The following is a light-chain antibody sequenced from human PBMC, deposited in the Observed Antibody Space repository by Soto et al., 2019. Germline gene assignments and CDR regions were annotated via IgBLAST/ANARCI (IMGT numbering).Light chain of an antibody. V-gene: IGKV1-5*01. J-gene: IGKJ4*01. CDR1: QSVSGF. CDR3: QQYSTYHLT. Sequence: DIQMTQSPSTLSASVGDRVTITCRASQSVSGFLAWYQGRPGKAPKLLIYDASNLETGVPLRFSGGGSGTECTLSVNSVQPDDFATYFCQQYSTYHLTFGGGTRVEI. CDR2: DAS.